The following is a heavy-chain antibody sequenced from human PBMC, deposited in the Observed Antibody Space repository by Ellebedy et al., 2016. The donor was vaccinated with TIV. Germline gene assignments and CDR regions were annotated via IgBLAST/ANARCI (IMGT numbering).Heavy chain of an antibody. Sequence: AASVKVSCKASGYTFTNYALHWVRQAPGQSLEWMGWINAGNGNTQRSQKFQGRVTITRDTSASTVYMELSSLSSEDTAVYFCARASYSTGWYYDNWGQGTHVTVSS. CDR3: ARASYSTGWYYDN. D-gene: IGHD6-19*01. V-gene: IGHV1-3*01. CDR2: INAGNGNT. CDR1: GYTFTNYA. J-gene: IGHJ4*02.